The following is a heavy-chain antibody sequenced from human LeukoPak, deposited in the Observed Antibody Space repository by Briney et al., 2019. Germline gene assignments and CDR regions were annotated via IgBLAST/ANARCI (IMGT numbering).Heavy chain of an antibody. CDR2: ISWDGNSP. CDR1: GFTFDDYA. CDR3: VKASAIVVVSGGFFDF. D-gene: IGHD3-22*01. J-gene: IGHJ4*02. Sequence: GGSLRLSCAASGFTFDDYAMHWVRQAPGKGLEWVSLISWDGNSPYYADSVRGRFTISRDNNKNSLYLQMNSLRVEDSAFYYCVKASAIVVVSGGFFDFWGQGTLVTVSS. V-gene: IGHV3-43D*03.